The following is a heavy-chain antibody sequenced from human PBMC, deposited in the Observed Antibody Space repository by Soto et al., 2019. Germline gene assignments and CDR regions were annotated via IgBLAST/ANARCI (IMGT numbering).Heavy chain of an antibody. CDR2: IHYSGNT. CDR3: ARGNYDFWSGYFATIDY. CDR1: GGPISNYY. Sequence: PSETLSLTCTVSGGPISNYYWSWIRQPPGKGLEWIGYIHYSGNTKYNPSLKSRVTISADTSKNQFSLKLSSVTAADAAVYYCARGNYDFWSGYFATIDYGGQGTLVTVSS. D-gene: IGHD3-3*01. V-gene: IGHV4-59*08. J-gene: IGHJ4*02.